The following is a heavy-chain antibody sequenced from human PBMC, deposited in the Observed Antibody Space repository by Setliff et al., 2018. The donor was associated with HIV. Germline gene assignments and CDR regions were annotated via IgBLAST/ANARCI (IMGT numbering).Heavy chain of an antibody. CDR2: FDPEDGET. J-gene: IGHJ3*02. CDR3: ARKMLDVPFDI. D-gene: IGHD1-1*01. Sequence: GASVKVSCKISGYTLTELSIHWVRQAPGKGLEWMANFDPEDGETFYAQKFQGRLTMTEDTSTDTAYMELSSLRSEDTAVYYCARKMLDVPFDIWGQGTMVTVSS. V-gene: IGHV1-24*01. CDR1: GYTLTELS.